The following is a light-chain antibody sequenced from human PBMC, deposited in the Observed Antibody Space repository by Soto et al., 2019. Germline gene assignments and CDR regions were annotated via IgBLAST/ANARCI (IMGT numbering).Light chain of an antibody. CDR1: QSISSSN. Sequence: EIVLTQSPGTLSLSPCERATLSCRASQSISSSNLAWYQQKPGRAPRLLLYGASNRAAGIPDRFSGSGSGTDFTLTISRLEPEDFVMYYCHQYGRSPDWDRWTFGQGTKDEVK. V-gene: IGKV3-20*01. CDR3: HQYGRSPDWDRWT. J-gene: IGKJ1*01. CDR2: GAS.